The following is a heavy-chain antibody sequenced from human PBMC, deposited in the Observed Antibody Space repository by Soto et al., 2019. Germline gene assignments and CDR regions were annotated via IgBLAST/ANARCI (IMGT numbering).Heavy chain of an antibody. Sequence: QVHLVQSGAEVKKPGASVNVSCQASGSITNHHMHWVRQAPGQGLEWMGIFNPSGLSTTYAQKFQGTVTITRDTSTSTVYMELSSLTSEDTAVYFCAKVTHGGPIAVACPLGSWGQGTLVIVSS. CDR2: FNPSGLST. CDR1: GSITNHH. D-gene: IGHD6-19*01. J-gene: IGHJ4*02. V-gene: IGHV1-46*01. CDR3: AKVTHGGPIAVACPLGS.